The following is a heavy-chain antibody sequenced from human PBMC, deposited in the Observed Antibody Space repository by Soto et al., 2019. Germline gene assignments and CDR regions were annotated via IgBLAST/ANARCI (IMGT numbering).Heavy chain of an antibody. V-gene: IGHV3-74*01. CDR3: VRTSLGVAAATREDY. Sequence: EVQLVESGGGLVQPGGSLRLSSAASGFTFSSYWMHWVRQAPGKGLVWVSRINSDGSSTSYADSVKGRFTISRDNAKYTLYLKMNSLRAEDTAVYYCVRTSLGVAAATREDYWGQGTLVTVSS. CDR2: INSDGSST. D-gene: IGHD2-15*01. J-gene: IGHJ4*02. CDR1: GFTFSSYW.